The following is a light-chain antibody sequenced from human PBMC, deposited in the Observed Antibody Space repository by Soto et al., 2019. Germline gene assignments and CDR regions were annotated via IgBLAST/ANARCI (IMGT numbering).Light chain of an antibody. V-gene: IGKV2-28*01. CDR3: MQVLETPLT. CDR2: LGS. Sequence: DIVMTQSPLSLPVTPGEPASISCRSRQSLLYSNGYNYVDWYLQKPGQTPQLLIFLGSSRDSGVHDRFNGSGSGTEFTLRITTVEAADVRVYYCMQVLETPLTFGGGTKLEIK. J-gene: IGKJ4*01. CDR1: QSLLYSNGYNY.